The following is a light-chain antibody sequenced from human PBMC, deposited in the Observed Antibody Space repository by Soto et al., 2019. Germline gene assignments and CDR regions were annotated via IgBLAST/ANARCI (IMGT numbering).Light chain of an antibody. CDR2: DVS. CDR1: SSDVGAYNY. J-gene: IGLJ1*01. V-gene: IGLV2-14*01. CDR3: SSYTSSSTLYV. Sequence: ALTQPASVSGSPGQSITISCTGTSSDVGAYNYVSWYQQHPGKAPKLMIYDVSNRPSGISNRFSGSKAGNTASLTISGLQAEDEADYYCSSYTSSSTLYVFGTGTKLTVL.